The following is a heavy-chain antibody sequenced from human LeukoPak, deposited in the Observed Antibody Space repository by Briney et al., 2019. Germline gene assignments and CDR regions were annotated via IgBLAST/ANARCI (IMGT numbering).Heavy chain of an antibody. J-gene: IGHJ4*02. D-gene: IGHD6-6*01. Sequence: SETLSPTCTVSGGSISSSSYYWGWIRQPPGKGLEWIGSIYYSGSTYYNPSLKSRVTISVDTSKNQFSLKLSSVTAADTAVYYCARQSGSSSGLDYWGQGTLVTVSS. CDR2: IYYSGST. CDR1: GGSISSSSYY. CDR3: ARQSGSSSGLDY. V-gene: IGHV4-39*01.